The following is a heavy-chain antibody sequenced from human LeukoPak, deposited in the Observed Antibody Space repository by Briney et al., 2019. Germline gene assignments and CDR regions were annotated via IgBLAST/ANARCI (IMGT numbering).Heavy chain of an antibody. CDR2: INHSGST. V-gene: IGHV4-34*01. CDR1: DGSFSGYY. CDR3: ARGLNDSWTGENY. Sequence: PSETLSLTCAVYDGSFSGYYWSWIRQPPGKGLEWIGEINHSGSTNYNPSLKSRVTISLDTSKSQFSLKVRYVTAADTAVYYCARGLNDSWTGENYWGQGTLVTVSS. D-gene: IGHD3-3*01. J-gene: IGHJ4*02.